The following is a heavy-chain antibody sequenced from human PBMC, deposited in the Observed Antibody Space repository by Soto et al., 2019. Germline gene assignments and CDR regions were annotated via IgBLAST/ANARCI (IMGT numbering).Heavy chain of an antibody. CDR3: AREMSGYSYGFTSGFFDY. Sequence: SVKVSCKASGGTFRSYTISWVRQAPGQGLEWMGRIIPILGIANYAQKFQGRVTITADKSTSTAYMELSSLRSEDTAVYYCAREMSGYSYGFTSGFFDYWGQGTLVTVSS. J-gene: IGHJ4*02. CDR1: GGTFRSYT. CDR2: IIPILGIA. D-gene: IGHD5-18*01. V-gene: IGHV1-69*04.